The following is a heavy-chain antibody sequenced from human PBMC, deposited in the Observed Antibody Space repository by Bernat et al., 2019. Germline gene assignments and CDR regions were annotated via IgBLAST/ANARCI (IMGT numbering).Heavy chain of an antibody. D-gene: IGHD3-3*01. Sequence: QVQLVESGGGVVQPGGSLRLSCAESGFTFNSNGMHWVRQAPGKGLEWVAFIQYDGNNEYYADSVKGRFTISRDNSKNTLYLQMNSLTVEDMAVYYCTKDRRAILETWGQGTMVTVSS. J-gene: IGHJ3*01. CDR2: IQYDGNNE. V-gene: IGHV3-30*02. CDR1: GFTFNSNG. CDR3: TKDRRAILET.